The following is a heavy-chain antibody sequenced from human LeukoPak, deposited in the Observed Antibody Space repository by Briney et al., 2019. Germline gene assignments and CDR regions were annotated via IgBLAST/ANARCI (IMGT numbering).Heavy chain of an antibody. CDR2: ISYDGSNK. D-gene: IGHD5-18*01. CDR3: AKEGQRGYSYGYLDY. J-gene: IGHJ4*02. V-gene: IGHV3-30*18. Sequence: PGGSLRLSCAASGFTFSSYGMHWVRQAPGKGLEWVALISYDGSNKYYADAVKGRFTISRDNSKNTLYLQMNSLRAEDTAVYYCAKEGQRGYSYGYLDYWGQGTLVTVSS. CDR1: GFTFSSYG.